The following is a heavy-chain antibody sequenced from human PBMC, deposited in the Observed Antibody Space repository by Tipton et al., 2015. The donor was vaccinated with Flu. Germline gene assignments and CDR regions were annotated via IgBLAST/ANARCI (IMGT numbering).Heavy chain of an antibody. D-gene: IGHD3-22*01. CDR2: INQGGSEK. Sequence: GSLRLSCAASGFTFSTYWMGWVRQAPGKGLEWVANINQGGSEKYYVDSVKGRFTISRDNAKNSLHLQMNSLRAEDTAVYYCAKDVGVGVTMIAEDYWGQGTLVTVSS. V-gene: IGHV3-7*01. J-gene: IGHJ4*02. CDR1: GFTFSTYW. CDR3: AKDVGVGVTMIAEDY.